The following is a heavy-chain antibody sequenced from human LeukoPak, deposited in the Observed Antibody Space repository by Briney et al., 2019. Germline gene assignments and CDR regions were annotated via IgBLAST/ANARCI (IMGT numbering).Heavy chain of an antibody. CDR3: ARGTTVTTWSQY. V-gene: IGHV3-53*01. D-gene: IGHD4-17*01. Sequence: GGSLRLSCEASGFPVSSNYMSWVRRAPGKGLEWVSLIYSGGTTYYADSVKGRFTISRDNSKNTLYLQMNSLRAEDTAVYYCARGTTVTTWSQYWGQGTLVTVSS. CDR2: IYSGGTT. J-gene: IGHJ4*02. CDR1: GFPVSSNY.